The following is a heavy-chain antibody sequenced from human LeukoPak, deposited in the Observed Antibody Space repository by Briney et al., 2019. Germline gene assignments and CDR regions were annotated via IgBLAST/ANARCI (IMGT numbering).Heavy chain of an antibody. V-gene: IGHV3-72*01. CDR1: GFTFSDHY. CDR3: NTMIVVAVEAFDI. J-gene: IGHJ3*02. Sequence: GGSLRLSRAASGFTFSDHYMDWVRQAPGKGLEWVGRTRNKANSYTTEYAASVKGRFTISRDDSKNSPYLQMNSLKTEDTAVYYCNTMIVVAVEAFDIWGQGTMVTVSS. D-gene: IGHD3-22*01. CDR2: TRNKANSYTT.